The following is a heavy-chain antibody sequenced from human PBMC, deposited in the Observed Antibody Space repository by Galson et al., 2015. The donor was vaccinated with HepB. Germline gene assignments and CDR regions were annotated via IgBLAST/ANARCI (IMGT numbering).Heavy chain of an antibody. CDR2: ISAYNGNT. CDR3: ARERPSASDSEQQLALFNYYYYYGMDV. J-gene: IGHJ6*02. Sequence: SVKVSCKASGYTFTSYGISWVRQAPGQGLEWMGWISAYNGNTNYAQKLQGRVTMTTDTSTSTAYMELRSLRSDDTAVYYCARERPSASDSEQQLALFNYYYYYGMDVWGQGTTVTVSS. D-gene: IGHD6-13*01. CDR1: GYTFTSYG. V-gene: IGHV1-18*01.